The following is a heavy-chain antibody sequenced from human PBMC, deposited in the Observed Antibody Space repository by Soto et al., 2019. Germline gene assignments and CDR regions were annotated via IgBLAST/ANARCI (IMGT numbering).Heavy chain of an antibody. CDR1: GYTFTSYG. CDR2: ISAYNGNT. CDR3: ARDLDWNYEYYYYGMDV. D-gene: IGHD1-7*01. V-gene: IGHV1-18*01. J-gene: IGHJ6*02. Sequence: ASLKVSCKASGYTFTSYGISWVRQAPGQGLEWMGWISAYNGNTNYAQKLQGRVTMTTDTSTSTAYMELRSLRSDDTAVYYCARDLDWNYEYYYYGMDVWGQGTTVTVSS.